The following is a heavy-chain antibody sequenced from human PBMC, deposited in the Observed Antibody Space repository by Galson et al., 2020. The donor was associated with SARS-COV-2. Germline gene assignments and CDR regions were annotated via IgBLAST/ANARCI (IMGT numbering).Heavy chain of an antibody. CDR2: IKQDGSEI. J-gene: IGHJ6*02. V-gene: IGHV3-7*01. CDR1: GFTLRRNW. CDR3: VYGEDV. Sequence: GESLKISCAASGFTLRRNWMNWVRQAPGKGLEWVAKIKQDGSEIYYVDSVKGRFTISRDNARNSVYLQMNSLRAEDTAVYYCVYGEDVWGQGITVTVSS.